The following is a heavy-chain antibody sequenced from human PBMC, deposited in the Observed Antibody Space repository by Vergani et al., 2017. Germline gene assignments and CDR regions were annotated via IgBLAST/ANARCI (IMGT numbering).Heavy chain of an antibody. J-gene: IGHJ6*02. CDR2: ISSSGSTI. D-gene: IGHD3-3*01. CDR3: ARDEAGAGDFWSGYREYYYGMDV. CDR1: GFTFSDYY. V-gene: IGHV3-11*01. Sequence: VELVESGGGLIQPGGSLRLSCAASGFTFSDYYMSWIRQAPGKGLEWVSYISSSGSTIYYADSVKGRFTISRDNAKNSLYLQMNSLRAEDTAVYYCARDEAGAGDFWSGYREYYYGMDVWGQGTTVTVSS.